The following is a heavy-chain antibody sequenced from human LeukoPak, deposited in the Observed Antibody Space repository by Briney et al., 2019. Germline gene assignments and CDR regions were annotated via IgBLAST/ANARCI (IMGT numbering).Heavy chain of an antibody. D-gene: IGHD6-13*01. CDR1: GFTFRSYS. J-gene: IGHJ4*02. CDR3: ARYSDTGYSSSWYSTPFDY. CDR2: ISSSSSYI. Sequence: GGSLRLSCAASGFTFRSYSMKWVRQAPGKGLEWVSSISSSSSYIYYADSVKGRFTISRDNAKNLLYLQMNSLRAEDTAVYYCARYSDTGYSSSWYSTPFDYWGEGTLVTVSS. V-gene: IGHV3-21*06.